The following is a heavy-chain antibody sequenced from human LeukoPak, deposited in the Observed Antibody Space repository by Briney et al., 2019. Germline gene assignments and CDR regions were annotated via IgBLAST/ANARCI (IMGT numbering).Heavy chain of an antibody. Sequence: PGESLKISCKGSGYSFTRYWIGWVRQMPGKGLEWMGIIHPGDSDTRYSPSFQGQFTISADKSISTAYLQWSGLKASDTAMYYCARSRDYSSSSYDYWGQGTLVTVSS. CDR3: ARSRDYSSSSYDY. J-gene: IGHJ4*02. V-gene: IGHV5-51*01. CDR2: IHPGDSDT. D-gene: IGHD6-6*01. CDR1: GYSFTRYW.